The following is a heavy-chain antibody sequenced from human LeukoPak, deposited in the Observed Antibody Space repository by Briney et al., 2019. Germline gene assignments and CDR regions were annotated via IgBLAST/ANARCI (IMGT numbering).Heavy chain of an antibody. V-gene: IGHV3-30*03. CDR1: GFTLSDYG. Sequence: PGRSLRLSCAVSGFTLSDYGVHWVRQAPGKGLEWVAVRSYDGSNKYYADSVKGRFTISRDNSKNTLYLQMSSLRVEDTAVYYCARARGGNHRYPFDLWGQGTLVTVSS. CDR3: ARARGGNHRYPFDL. CDR2: RSYDGSNK. J-gene: IGHJ4*02. D-gene: IGHD3-16*02.